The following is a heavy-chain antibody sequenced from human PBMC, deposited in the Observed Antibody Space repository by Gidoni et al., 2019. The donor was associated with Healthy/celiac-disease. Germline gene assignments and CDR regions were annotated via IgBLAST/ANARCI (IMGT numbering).Heavy chain of an antibody. CDR1: GGTFSSYA. Sequence: QVQLVQSGAEVKKHGSSVKVSCKASGGTFSSYAISWVRQAPGQGLEWMGGIIPIFGTANYAQKFQGRVTITADKSTSTAYMELSSLRSEDTAVYYCARTRDDSSGWEPFDYWGQGTLVTVSS. V-gene: IGHV1-69*06. CDR2: IIPIFGTA. D-gene: IGHD6-19*01. CDR3: ARTRDDSSGWEPFDY. J-gene: IGHJ4*02.